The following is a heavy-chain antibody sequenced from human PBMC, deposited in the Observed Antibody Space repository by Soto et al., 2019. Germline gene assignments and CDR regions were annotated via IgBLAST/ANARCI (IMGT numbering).Heavy chain of an antibody. Sequence: GESLKISCKGSGYSFTIYWIGWVRQMPGKGLEWMGIIYPGDSDTRYSPSFQGQVTISADKSISTAYLQWSSLKASDTAMYYCARLLCSGGSCYYYYYGMDVWGQGTTVTVSS. CDR1: GYSFTIYW. CDR2: IYPGDSDT. V-gene: IGHV5-51*01. J-gene: IGHJ6*02. D-gene: IGHD2-15*01. CDR3: ARLLCSGGSCYYYYYGMDV.